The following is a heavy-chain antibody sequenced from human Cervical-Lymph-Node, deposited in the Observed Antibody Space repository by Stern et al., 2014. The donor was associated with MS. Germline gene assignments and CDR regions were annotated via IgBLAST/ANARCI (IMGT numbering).Heavy chain of an antibody. Sequence: QLQLQASGPGLVKPSETLSLTCTVSGGSISSSSYYWGWIRQPPGKGLEWIGRIYYSGTPPYNPSLKSRVPISVDAPKTQFSLNLSSVTAADTAVYYCARLCTYYYESSGYYDRFDPWGQGTLVTVSS. CDR3: ARLCTYYYESSGYYDRFDP. D-gene: IGHD3-22*01. V-gene: IGHV4-39*01. J-gene: IGHJ5*02. CDR2: IYYSGTP. CDR1: GGSISSSSYY.